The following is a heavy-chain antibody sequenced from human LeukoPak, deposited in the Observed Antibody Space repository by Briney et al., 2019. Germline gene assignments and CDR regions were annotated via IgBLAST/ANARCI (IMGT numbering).Heavy chain of an antibody. J-gene: IGHJ4*02. V-gene: IGHV3-73*01. CDR2: IRSKANSYAT. CDR1: GFTFSGSA. CDR3: TSSWVAGTDY. D-gene: IGHD6-19*01. Sequence: GGSLKLSCAASGFTFSGSAMHWDRQASGKGLEWVGRIRSKANSYATAYAASVKGRFTISRDDSKNTAYLQMNSLKTEDTAVYYCTSSWVAGTDYWGQGTLVTVSS.